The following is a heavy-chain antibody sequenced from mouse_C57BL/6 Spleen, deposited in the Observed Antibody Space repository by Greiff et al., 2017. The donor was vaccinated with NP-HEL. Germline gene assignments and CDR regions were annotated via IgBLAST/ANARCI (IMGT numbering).Heavy chain of an antibody. CDR2: IVPSDSYT. Sequence: VQLQQPGAELVMPGASVKLSCKASGYTFTSYWMHWVKQRPGQGLEWIGEIVPSDSYTNYNQKFKGKSTLTVDKSSSTAYMQLSSLTSEDSAVYYCARRRGKDGYYYFDYWGQGTTLTVSS. J-gene: IGHJ2*01. D-gene: IGHD2-3*01. CDR3: ARRRGKDGYYYFDY. V-gene: IGHV1-69*01. CDR1: GYTFTSYW.